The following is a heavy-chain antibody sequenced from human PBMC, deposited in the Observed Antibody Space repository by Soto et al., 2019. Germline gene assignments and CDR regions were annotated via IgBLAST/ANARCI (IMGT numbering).Heavy chain of an antibody. CDR1: GFTFSSYA. J-gene: IGHJ4*02. CDR2: ISGSGGST. Sequence: GGSLRLSCAASGFTFSSYAMSWVRQAPGKGLEWVSAISGSGGSTYYADSVKGRFTISRDNSKNTLSLQMNSLRAEDTAVYYCAKLLGAGDFWSGYSHGFDYWGQGTLVTVSS. V-gene: IGHV3-23*01. CDR3: AKLLGAGDFWSGYSHGFDY. D-gene: IGHD3-3*01.